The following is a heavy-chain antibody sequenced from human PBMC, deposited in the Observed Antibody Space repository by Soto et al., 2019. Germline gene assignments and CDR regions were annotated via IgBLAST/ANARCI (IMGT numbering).Heavy chain of an antibody. CDR1: GFTFSSYA. CDR2: ISYDGSNK. V-gene: IGHV3-30-3*01. CDR3: ARDAGDGYRRYNWFDP. Sequence: PGGSLRLSCAASGFTFSSYAMHWVRQAPGKGLEWVAVISYDGSNKYYADSVKGRFTISRDNSKNMLYLQMNSLRAEDTAVYYCARDAGDGYRRYNWFDPWGQGTLVTVSS. J-gene: IGHJ5*02. D-gene: IGHD2-21*01.